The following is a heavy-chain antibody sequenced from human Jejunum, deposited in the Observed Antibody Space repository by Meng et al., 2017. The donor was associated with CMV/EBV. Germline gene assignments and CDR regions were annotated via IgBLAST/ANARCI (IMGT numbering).Heavy chain of an antibody. V-gene: IGHV7-4-1*02. CDR3: ARDSPLDGYSLLDY. CDR2: IDPNTGNP. Sequence: VQLVESGSELKQPGASVKVSCRPSGYTFTSYAINWVRQASGQGPDWMGWIDPNTGNPTYDQGFTGRFVFSLDTSVSTAYLQINSLRADDTAVYYCARDSPLDGYSLLDYWGQGTLVTVSS. CDR1: GYTFTSYA. J-gene: IGHJ4*02. D-gene: IGHD5-24*01.